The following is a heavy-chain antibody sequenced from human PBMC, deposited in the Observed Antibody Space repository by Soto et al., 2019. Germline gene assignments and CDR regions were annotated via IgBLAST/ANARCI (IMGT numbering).Heavy chain of an antibody. D-gene: IGHD2-15*01. Sequence: SETLSLTCAVYGGSFSGYYWSWIRQPPGKGLEWIGEINHSGSTNYNPSLKSRVTISVDTSKNQFSLKLSSVTAADTAVYYCARGHSFIVVVVAATNWFDPWGQGTLVTVS. CDR3: ARGHSFIVVVVAATNWFDP. V-gene: IGHV4-34*01. CDR1: GGSFSGYY. CDR2: INHSGST. J-gene: IGHJ5*02.